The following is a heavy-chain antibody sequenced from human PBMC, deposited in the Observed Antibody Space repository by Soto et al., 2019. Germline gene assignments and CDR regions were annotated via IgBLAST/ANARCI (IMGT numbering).Heavy chain of an antibody. J-gene: IGHJ6*02. Sequence: EVQLVESGGGLVQPGGSLRLSCEASGFTFRNYDMYWVRQGTGKGLEWVSGISAAGDPDYADSVEGRFTISRENAQNSFFLQMNGLRVCDTAVYYCARTDRDFYGLDVWGQGTTVIVSS. CDR3: ARTDRDFYGLDV. V-gene: IGHV3-13*05. CDR1: GFTFRNYD. CDR2: ISAAGDP.